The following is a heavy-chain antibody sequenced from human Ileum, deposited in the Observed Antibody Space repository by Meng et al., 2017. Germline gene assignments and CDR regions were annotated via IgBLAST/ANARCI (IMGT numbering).Heavy chain of an antibody. D-gene: IGHD2-2*01. J-gene: IGHJ5*01. CDR2: IYHSGSP. Sequence: QVLVEESGPGLVKPSGTRSPTGAVSGGSISSSNWWTWVRQAPGKGLEWIGEIYHSGSPNYNPSLKSRVTISVDKSQNQFSLKLNSVTAADTAVYYCARVVGGPASMSGWFDPWGQGTLVTVSS. CDR1: GGSISSSNW. CDR3: ARVVGGPASMSGWFDP. V-gene: IGHV4-4*02.